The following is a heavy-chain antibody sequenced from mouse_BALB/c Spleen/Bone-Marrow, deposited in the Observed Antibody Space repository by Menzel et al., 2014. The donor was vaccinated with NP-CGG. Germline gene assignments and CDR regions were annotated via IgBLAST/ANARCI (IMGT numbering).Heavy chain of an antibody. CDR2: IDPANGNT. CDR1: GFNIKDTY. D-gene: IGHD4-1*01. CDR3: ARWEYYAMDY. J-gene: IGHJ4*01. Sequence: VQLKQSGAELVKPGASAKLSCTASGFNIKDTYMHWVKQGPEQGLEWIGRIDPANGNTKYDPKFQGKATITADTSSNTAYLQLSSLTSEDTAVYYCARWEYYAMDYWGQGTSVTVSS. V-gene: IGHV14-3*02.